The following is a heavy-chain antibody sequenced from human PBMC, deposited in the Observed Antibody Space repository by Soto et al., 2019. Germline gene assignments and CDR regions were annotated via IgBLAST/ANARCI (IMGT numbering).Heavy chain of an antibody. V-gene: IGHV3-33*01. CDR2: IWYDGSNK. D-gene: IGHD5-12*01. Sequence: GGSLRLSCAASGFTFSSYGMHWVRQAPGKGLEWVAVIWYDGSNKYYADSVKGRFTISRDNSKNTLYLQMNSLRAEDTAVYYCARDFGWMATILSYYYGMDVWGQGTTVTVSS. CDR3: ARDFGWMATILSYYYGMDV. J-gene: IGHJ6*02. CDR1: GFTFSSYG.